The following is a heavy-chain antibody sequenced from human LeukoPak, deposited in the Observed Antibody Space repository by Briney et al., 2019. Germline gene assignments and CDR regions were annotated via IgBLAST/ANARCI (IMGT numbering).Heavy chain of an antibody. CDR2: ISGSGGTT. Sequence: HAGGSLRLSCAASGFTFSSFAMNWVRQAPGKGLEWVSAISGSGGTTYYADSVKGRFTISRDNSKSTLYLQMTSLRAEDTAVYYCANLGLYYYESSASHGDYWGQGTLVIVSS. J-gene: IGHJ4*02. V-gene: IGHV3-23*01. CDR3: ANLGLYYYESSASHGDY. CDR1: GFTFSSFA. D-gene: IGHD3-22*01.